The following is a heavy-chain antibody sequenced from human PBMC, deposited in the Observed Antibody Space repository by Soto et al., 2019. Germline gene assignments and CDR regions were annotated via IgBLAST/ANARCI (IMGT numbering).Heavy chain of an antibody. CDR3: DRGYDFWSVSYYMYV. D-gene: IGHD3-3*01. CDR1: GYTFTSYY. Sequence: QVQLVQSGAEVKKPGASVKVSCKASGYTFTSYYMHWVRQAPGQGLEWMGRINPSGGSTSYAQKLQGRVNMTRDKSTSKVYMAQSSLRYEDTDVYYCDRGYDFWSVSYYMYVWGKGTTVTVSS. V-gene: IGHV1-46*03. J-gene: IGHJ6*03. CDR2: INPSGGST.